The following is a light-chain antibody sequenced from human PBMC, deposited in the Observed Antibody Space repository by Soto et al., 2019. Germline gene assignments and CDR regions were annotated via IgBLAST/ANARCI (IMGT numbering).Light chain of an antibody. V-gene: IGLV1-51*01. J-gene: IGLJ1*01. CDR1: SSNIGGNS. CDR3: GSWDSSLSAYV. CDR2: EDN. Sequence: QSVLTQPPSVSAAPGQKVTISCSGSSSNIGGNSVSWYQQLPGTAPKLLIYEDNKRTSGITDRFYGSKSGTSDTLGITGFQTGDEADYYCGSWDSSLSAYVFGTGNKVTVL.